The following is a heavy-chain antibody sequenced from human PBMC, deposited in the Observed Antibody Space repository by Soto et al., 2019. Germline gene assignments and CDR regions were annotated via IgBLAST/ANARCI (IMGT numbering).Heavy chain of an antibody. J-gene: IGHJ6*02. Sequence: TVGSLRLSCAASGFTFSSYAMSWVRQAPGKGLEWVSAISGSDNSTYYADSVKGRFTISRDNSKNTLYLQMSSLRADDTAVYYSAPMGVWGQGTTVTVSS. CDR3: APMGV. CDR2: ISGSDNST. V-gene: IGHV3-23*01. CDR1: GFTFSSYA.